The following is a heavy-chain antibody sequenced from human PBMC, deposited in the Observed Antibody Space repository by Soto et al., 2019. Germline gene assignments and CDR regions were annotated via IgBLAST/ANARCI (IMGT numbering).Heavy chain of an antibody. J-gene: IGHJ2*01. CDR1: GYTFTSYG. Sequence: ASGKVSCKASGYTFTSYGISWVRQAPGQGLEWMGWISAYNGNTNYAQKLQGRVTMTTDTSTSTAYMELRSLRSDDTAVYYCARIYGDYVVYWYFDLWGRGTLVNVSS. CDR3: ARIYGDYVVYWYFDL. CDR2: ISAYNGNT. D-gene: IGHD4-17*01. V-gene: IGHV1-18*01.